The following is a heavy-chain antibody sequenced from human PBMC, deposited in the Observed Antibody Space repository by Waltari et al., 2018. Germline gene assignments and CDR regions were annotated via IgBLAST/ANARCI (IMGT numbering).Heavy chain of an antibody. D-gene: IGHD3-3*02. CDR3: AGRGAKMFSI. J-gene: IGHJ4*02. CDR2: ISHSGDT. CDR1: GFSLSSGSYY. V-gene: IGHV4-31*02. Sequence: QVQLQASGPGLVQPSQTLSLTCSVSGFSLSSGSYYWSCIRQHPGKGLGWSGYISHSGDTDYSPSLRSRLTLSVDTSKNQFSLKLNSVTAADTGVYFCAGRGAKMFSIWGRGTLVTVSS.